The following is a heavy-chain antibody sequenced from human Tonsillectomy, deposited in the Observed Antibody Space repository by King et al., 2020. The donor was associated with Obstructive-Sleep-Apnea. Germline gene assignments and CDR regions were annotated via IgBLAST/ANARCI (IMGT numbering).Heavy chain of an antibody. J-gene: IGHJ4*02. V-gene: IGHV3-15*01. CDR1: GFTFNTAW. Sequence: QLVQSGGGLVKPGGSLRLSCAASGFTFNTAWMSWVRQAPGKGLEWVGRIKSRTDGLTTDYTAPVKGRFTIARDDSKKTLYLQMNSLKTDDTAVYYCVTDRIVATRRLFDYWGQGSLVTVSS. D-gene: IGHD5-12*01. CDR3: VTDRIVATRRLFDY. CDR2: IKSRTDGLTT.